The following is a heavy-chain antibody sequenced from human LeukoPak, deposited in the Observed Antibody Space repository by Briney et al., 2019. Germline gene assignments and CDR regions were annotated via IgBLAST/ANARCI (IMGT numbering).Heavy chain of an antibody. CDR1: GFTFSSYW. J-gene: IGHJ4*02. CDR2: IKQDGSEK. Sequence: GGSLRLSCAAPGFTFSSYWMSWVRQAPGKGLEWVASIKQDGSEKYYVDSVRGRFTISRDNAKNSLYLQMNSLRAEDTAVYYCARERGMFDYWGQGTLVTVSS. D-gene: IGHD6-13*01. V-gene: IGHV3-7*03. CDR3: ARERGMFDY.